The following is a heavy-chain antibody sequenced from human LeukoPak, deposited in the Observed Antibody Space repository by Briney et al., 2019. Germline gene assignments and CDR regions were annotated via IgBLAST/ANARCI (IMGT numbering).Heavy chain of an antibody. J-gene: IGHJ4*02. CDR3: ARTQYYDILTGRKPRDY. Sequence: GGSLRLSCAASGFTFSSYSMNWVRQAPGKGLEWVSSISSSSSYIYYADSVKGRFTISRDNAKNSLYLQMNSLRAEDTAVYYCARTQYYDILTGRKPRDYWGQGTLVTVSS. V-gene: IGHV3-21*01. D-gene: IGHD3-9*01. CDR1: GFTFSSYS. CDR2: ISSSSSYI.